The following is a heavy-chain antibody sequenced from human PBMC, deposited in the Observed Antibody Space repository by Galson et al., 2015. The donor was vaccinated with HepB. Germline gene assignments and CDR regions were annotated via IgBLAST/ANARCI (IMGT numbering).Heavy chain of an antibody. Sequence: SLRLSCAASGFTFSNAWMNWVRQAPGKGLEWVGRIKSKTDGGTTDYGAPVKGRFTISRDDSKNTLFLQMNSLQTEDTAVYYCTTGRAVAGDYWGQGTLVTVSS. CDR3: TTGRAVAGDY. D-gene: IGHD6-19*01. CDR2: IKSKTDGGTT. J-gene: IGHJ4*02. V-gene: IGHV3-15*01. CDR1: GFTFSNAW.